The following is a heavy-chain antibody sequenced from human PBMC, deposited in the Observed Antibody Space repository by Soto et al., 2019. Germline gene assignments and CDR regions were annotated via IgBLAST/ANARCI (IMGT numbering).Heavy chain of an antibody. J-gene: IGHJ6*02. D-gene: IGHD6-6*01. CDR3: AHRLIYTSSYDAYHYGLDV. CDR2: IYWNDDK. Sequence: ESGPTLVNPTQTLTLTCTFSGFSLSTRGVGVAWIRQPPGKALEWLAFIYWNDDKRYSPSLKSRLTITKDTSTNQVVLTMANVEPVDTGKYFCAHRLIYTSSYDAYHYGLDVWGQGTTVTVSS. V-gene: IGHV2-5*01. CDR1: GFSLSTRGVG.